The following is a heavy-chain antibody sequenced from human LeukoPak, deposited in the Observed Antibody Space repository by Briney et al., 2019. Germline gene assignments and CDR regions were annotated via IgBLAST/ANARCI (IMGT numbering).Heavy chain of an antibody. CDR1: GYTLTSYG. CDR2: ISAYNGNT. CDR3: ARGSPHYYDSSGDINFDY. V-gene: IGHV1-18*01. Sequence: ASVKVSCKASGYTLTSYGISWVRQAPGQGLEWMGWISAYNGNTNYAQKLQGRVTMTTDTSTSTAYMELRSLRSDDTAVYYCARGSPHYYDSSGDINFDYWGQGTLVTVSS. D-gene: IGHD3-22*01. J-gene: IGHJ4*02.